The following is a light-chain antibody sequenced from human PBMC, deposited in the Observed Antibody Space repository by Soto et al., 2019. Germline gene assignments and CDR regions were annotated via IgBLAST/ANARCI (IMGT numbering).Light chain of an antibody. CDR2: AAS. CDR1: QDIGKD. CDR3: LQHNNYPRA. V-gene: IGKV1-17*01. J-gene: IGKJ1*01. Sequence: DIQMTQSPSSLSASVGDRVTITCRASQDIGKDLGWYQQRPGKAPKRLIYAASSLQSGVPSRFSGSGSGTEFIFTISSLQSEDFATYYCLQHNNYPRAFGQGTKVEIK.